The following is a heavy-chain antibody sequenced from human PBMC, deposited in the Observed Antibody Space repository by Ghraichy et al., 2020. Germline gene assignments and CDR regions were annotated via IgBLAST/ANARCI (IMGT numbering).Heavy chain of an antibody. CDR2: IYSVRST. J-gene: IGHJ5*02. CDR3: ACVSLYCSGCSCYSGWFDP. D-gene: IGHD2-15*01. Sequence: GGSLRLSCAASGFTFRSYAMSWVRQAPGKGLEWVSVIYSVRSTYYADSVKARFTISRDNSNDTLYLKMNHLSAEDTAVSYCACVSLYCSGCSCYSGWFDPWGQGTLVTVSS. CDR1: GFTFRSYA. V-gene: IGHV3-53*01.